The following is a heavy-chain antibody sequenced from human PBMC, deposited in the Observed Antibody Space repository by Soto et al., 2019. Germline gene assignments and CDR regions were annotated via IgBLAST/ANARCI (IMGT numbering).Heavy chain of an antibody. J-gene: IGHJ4*02. CDR3: VRDSGGSGVTLYYFDY. CDR1: GFTFSIYG. D-gene: IGHD3-10*01. Sequence: GGSLRLSCEASGFTFSIYGMHWVRQAPGKGLEWVAAISYDGNYKYYADTVKGRFTISRDNSKDTLSLQMNSLRAEDTAVYYCVRDSGGSGVTLYYFDYWGPGTLVTVS. CDR2: ISYDGNYK. V-gene: IGHV3-30*03.